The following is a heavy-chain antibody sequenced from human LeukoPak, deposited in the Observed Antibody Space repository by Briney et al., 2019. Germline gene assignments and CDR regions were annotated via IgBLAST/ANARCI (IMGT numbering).Heavy chain of an antibody. CDR3: ARAYSSSSWGPGY. D-gene: IGHD6-13*01. V-gene: IGHV4-38-2*02. CDR1: GYSISSGYY. J-gene: IGHJ4*02. Sequence: SETLSLTCTVSGYSISSGYYWSWIRQPPGKGLEWIGYIYYSGSTNYNPSLKSRVTISVDTSKNQFSLKLSSVTAADTAVYYCARAYSSSSWGPGYWGQGTLVTVSS. CDR2: IYYSGST.